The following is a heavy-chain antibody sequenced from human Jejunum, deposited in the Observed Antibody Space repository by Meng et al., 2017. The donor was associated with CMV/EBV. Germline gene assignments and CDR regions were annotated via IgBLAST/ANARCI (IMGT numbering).Heavy chain of an antibody. J-gene: IGHJ4*02. CDR1: GGSINNYY. Sequence: QVQLQESGPGLVKPSETLSLTCTVSGGSINNYYWSWIRQPPGKGLEWLGYIYYSGSTNYNPSLKSRVTLSLQTSKNQFSLKLTSVTAADTAVYYCAGDIPPNSWGQGTLVTVSS. CDR3: AGDIPPNS. CDR2: IYYSGST. V-gene: IGHV4-59*01.